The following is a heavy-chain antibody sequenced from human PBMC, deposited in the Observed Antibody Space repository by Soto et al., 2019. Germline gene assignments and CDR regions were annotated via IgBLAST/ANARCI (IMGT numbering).Heavy chain of an antibody. CDR2: IYYSGST. CDR1: GGSISSSSYY. V-gene: IGHV4-39*01. CDR3: ARQPRSLPGYSGHFDY. J-gene: IGHJ4*02. Sequence: PSETLSLTCTVSGGSISSSSYYWGWIRQPPGKGLEWIGSIYYSGSTYYNPSLKSRVTISVDTSKNQFSLKLSSVTAADTAVYYCARQPRSLPGYSGHFDYWGLVTLVSVS. D-gene: IGHD3-9*01.